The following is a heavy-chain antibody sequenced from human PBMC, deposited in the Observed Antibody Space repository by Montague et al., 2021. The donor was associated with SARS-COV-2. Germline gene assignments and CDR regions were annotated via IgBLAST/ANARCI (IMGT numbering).Heavy chain of an antibody. J-gene: IGHJ6*02. V-gene: IGHV3-30-3*01. D-gene: IGHD2/OR15-2a*01. CDR1: GFTFSSYA. Sequence: SLRLSCAASGFTFSSYAMHWVRQAPGKGLGWVAVISYDGSNKYYADSVKDRFTISRDNSKNTLYLQMNSLRAEDTAVYYCARTLLDYYGMDVWGQGTTVTVSS. CDR2: ISYDGSNK. CDR3: ARTLLDYYGMDV.